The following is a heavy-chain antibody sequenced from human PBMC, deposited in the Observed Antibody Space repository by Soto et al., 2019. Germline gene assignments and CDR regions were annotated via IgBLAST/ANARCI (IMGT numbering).Heavy chain of an antibody. CDR3: ASQQLGPSYYSGMDG. J-gene: IGHJ6*02. V-gene: IGHV1-69*12. Sequence: QVQLVQSGAEVKKPGSSVKVSCKASGGTFSSYAISWLRQAPGQGLEWMGGIIPIFGTANYAQKFQGRVTIIADEATSTAYMELSSLTAEDTAVYYCASQQLGPSYYSGMDGWGQGTTVTVSS. CDR2: IIPIFGTA. CDR1: GGTFSSYA. D-gene: IGHD6-6*01.